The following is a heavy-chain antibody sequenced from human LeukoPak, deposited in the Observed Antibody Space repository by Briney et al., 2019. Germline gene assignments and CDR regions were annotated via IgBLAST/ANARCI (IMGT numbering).Heavy chain of an antibody. CDR2: ISGSSSYI. V-gene: IGHV3-21*01. J-gene: IGHJ4*02. D-gene: IGHD3-10*01. Sequence: GGSLRLSCAASGFTVSSYSMNWVRQAPGKGLEWVSFISGSSSYIYYPDSLKGRFTISRDNAKNSLYLQMNSLRAEDTAVYYCARGEYGSGSYHIDYWGQGTLVTVSS. CDR3: ARGEYGSGSYHIDY. CDR1: GFTVSSYS.